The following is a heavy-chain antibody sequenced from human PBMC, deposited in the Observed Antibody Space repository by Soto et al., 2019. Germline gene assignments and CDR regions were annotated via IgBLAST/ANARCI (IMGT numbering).Heavy chain of an antibody. CDR1: GFTFDDYG. J-gene: IGHJ4*02. D-gene: IGHD6-19*01. CDR3: ARLYSSGWYGPGRY. Sequence: GGSVRLSCAASGFTFDDYGMSWVRQAPGKGLEWVSGINWNGGSTGYADSVKGRFTISRDNAKNSLYLQMNSLRAEDTALYYCARLYSSGWYGPGRYWGQGTLVTVS. CDR2: INWNGGST. V-gene: IGHV3-20*04.